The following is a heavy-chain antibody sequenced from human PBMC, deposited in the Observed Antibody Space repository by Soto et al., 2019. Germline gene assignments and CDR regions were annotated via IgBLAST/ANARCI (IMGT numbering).Heavy chain of an antibody. CDR2: IKSDGSST. CDR1: GFTFSNYW. J-gene: IGHJ4*02. V-gene: IGHV3-74*01. CDR3: ASPTPAGY. Sequence: EVQLVESGGGLVQPGGSLRLTCAASGFTFSNYWMHWVRQAPGKGLVWVSRIKSDGSSTDYADSVKGRFTISRDNAKNTLYLQMNSLRAEDTAVYYCASPTPAGYWGQGTLVTFSS. D-gene: IGHD2-15*01.